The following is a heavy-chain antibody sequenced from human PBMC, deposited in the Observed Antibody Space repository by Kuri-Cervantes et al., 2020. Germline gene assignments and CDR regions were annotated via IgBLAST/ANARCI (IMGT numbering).Heavy chain of an antibody. CDR2: ISYDGSNK. CDR1: GFTFSSYA. Sequence: GESLKISCAASGFTFSSYAMHWVRQAPGKGLAWVAVISYDGSNKYYADSVKGRFTISRDNSKNTLYLQMNSLRAEDTAVYYCARDNYGSGSYFLIGGRGFDPWGQGTLVTVSS. J-gene: IGHJ5*02. CDR3: ARDNYGSGSYFLIGGRGFDP. V-gene: IGHV3-30*04. D-gene: IGHD3-10*01.